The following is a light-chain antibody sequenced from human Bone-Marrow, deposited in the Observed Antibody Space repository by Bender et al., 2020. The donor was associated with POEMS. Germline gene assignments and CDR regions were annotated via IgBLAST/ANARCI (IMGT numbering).Light chain of an antibody. V-gene: IGLV3-1*01. CDR1: KVGEKY. CDR2: QDD. J-gene: IGLJ3*02. Sequence: SSELTQPPSVSVSPGQTVTITCYGDKVGEKYVSWYQQKAGQSPVVVIHQDDKRPSGVPARFSGSKSGTSASLAISDIQSEDEGDYYCSSWDDSLSGWVFGGGTKLTVL. CDR3: SSWDDSLSGWV.